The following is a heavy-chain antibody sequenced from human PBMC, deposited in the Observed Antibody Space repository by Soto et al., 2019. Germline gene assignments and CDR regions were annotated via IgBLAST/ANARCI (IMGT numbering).Heavy chain of an antibody. CDR1: GGSISNYY. J-gene: IGHJ5*02. CDR3: VKGETSKFVA. V-gene: IGHV4-59*01. CDR2: IYYTGST. D-gene: IGHD2-21*01. Sequence: PSETLSLTCTVSGGSISNYYWTWIRQPPGKGLEWIGYIYYTGSTNYTPSLRSRVTISVDTSKNQFSLKLSSVTPADTAVYYCVKGETSKFVAWGQGTLVTVSS.